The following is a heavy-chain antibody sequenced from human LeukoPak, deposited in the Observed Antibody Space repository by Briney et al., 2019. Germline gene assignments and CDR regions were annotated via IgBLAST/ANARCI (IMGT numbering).Heavy chain of an antibody. Sequence: PGGSLRLSCAASGFTFRSYEMNWVRQAPGKGLEWVSYISSSGSTIYYADSVKGRFTISRDNAKNSLYLQMNSLRAEDTAVYYCARDIGGTSIDYWGQGTLVTVSS. V-gene: IGHV3-48*03. CDR1: GFTFRSYE. CDR2: ISSSGSTI. J-gene: IGHJ4*02. D-gene: IGHD2-2*01. CDR3: ARDIGGTSIDY.